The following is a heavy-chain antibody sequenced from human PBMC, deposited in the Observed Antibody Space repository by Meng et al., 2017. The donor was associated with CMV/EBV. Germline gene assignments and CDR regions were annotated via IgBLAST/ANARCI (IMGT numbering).Heavy chain of an antibody. D-gene: IGHD2-2*01. J-gene: IGHJ6*02. V-gene: IGHV1-46*01. CDR3: ARDRIVVVPGVDV. CDR2: INPSGGST. CDR1: GHTFTSYY. Sequence: ASVKVSCKASGHTFTSYYMHWVRQAPGQGLEWMGIINPSGGSTSYAQKFQGRVTMTRDTSTSTVYMELSSLRSEDTAVYYCARDRIVVVPGVDVWGQGTTVTVSS.